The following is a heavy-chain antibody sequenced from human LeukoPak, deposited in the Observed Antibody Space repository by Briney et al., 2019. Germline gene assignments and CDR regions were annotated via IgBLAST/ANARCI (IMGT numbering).Heavy chain of an antibody. Sequence: ASVKVSFKASGYTFTGYYMHWVRQAPGQGLEWMGWINPNSGGTNYAQKFQGRVTMTRDTSISTAYMELSRLRSDDTAVYYCARGPGIAAAVRNYYYYYYMDVWGKGTTVTISS. D-gene: IGHD6-13*01. CDR3: ARGPGIAAAVRNYYYYYYMDV. V-gene: IGHV1-2*02. J-gene: IGHJ6*03. CDR2: INPNSGGT. CDR1: GYTFTGYY.